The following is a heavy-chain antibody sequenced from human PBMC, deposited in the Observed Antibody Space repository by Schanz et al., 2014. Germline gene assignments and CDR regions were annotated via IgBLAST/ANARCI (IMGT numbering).Heavy chain of an antibody. CDR2: ISPSSSYI. D-gene: IGHD1-7*01. J-gene: IGHJ6*02. CDR1: GFIFTSYS. CDR3: ASLIGTTSAHFYGMDV. Sequence: EVQLVESGGGLVKSGGSLRLSCATSGFIFTSYSMHWVRQAPGKGLEWVSSISPSSSYIYYADSVKGRFTISRDNAKNSLYLQMNSLRAEDAAVYYCASLIGTTSAHFYGMDVWGQGTTVTVSS. V-gene: IGHV3-21*01.